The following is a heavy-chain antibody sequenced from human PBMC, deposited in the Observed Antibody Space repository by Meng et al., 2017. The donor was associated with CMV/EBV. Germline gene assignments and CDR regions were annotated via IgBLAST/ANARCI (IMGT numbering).Heavy chain of an antibody. Sequence: GESLKISCAASGIIFNTHGIHWLRQAPGKGLEWVAFMWLDGTERYNEKIVKCRFTGSRDKSKNTVFLHLSSLRVEDTAVYYCVGHQGGPREGVRLVWGQGTLVTVSS. D-gene: IGHD3-10*01. J-gene: IGHJ4*02. CDR3: VGHQGGPREGVRLV. CDR2: MWLDGTER. CDR1: GIIFNTHG. V-gene: IGHV3-30*02.